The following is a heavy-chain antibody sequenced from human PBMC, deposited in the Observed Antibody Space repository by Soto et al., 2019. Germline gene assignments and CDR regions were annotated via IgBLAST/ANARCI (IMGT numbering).Heavy chain of an antibody. J-gene: IGHJ4*02. D-gene: IGHD3-22*01. V-gene: IGHV1-3*01. CDR3: ARALVDYYDSSGYLGAFDY. CDR1: GYTFTSYA. CDR2: INAGNGNT. Sequence: SVKVSCKASGYTFTSYAMHWVRQAPGQRLEWMGWINAGNGNTKYSQKFQGRVTITRDTSASTAYMELSSLRSEDTAVYYCARALVDYYDSSGYLGAFDYWGQGTLVTVSS.